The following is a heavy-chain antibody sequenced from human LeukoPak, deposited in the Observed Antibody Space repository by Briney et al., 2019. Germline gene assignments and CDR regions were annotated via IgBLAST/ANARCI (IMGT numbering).Heavy chain of an antibody. CDR3: ARSARRDSEIALPEYFQH. CDR2: ISSSGNTI. J-gene: IGHJ1*01. Sequence: GGSLRLSCAASGFTFSSYGMHWIRQAPGKGLEWVSYISSSGNTIYYADSVKGRFTISRDNAKNSLYLQMNSLRAEDTAVYYCARSARRDSEIALPEYFQHWGQGTLVTVSS. CDR1: GFTFSSYG. V-gene: IGHV3-48*04. D-gene: IGHD1-26*01.